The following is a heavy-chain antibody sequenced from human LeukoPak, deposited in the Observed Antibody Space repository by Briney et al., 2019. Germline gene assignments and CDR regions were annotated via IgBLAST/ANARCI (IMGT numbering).Heavy chain of an antibody. CDR2: MNPNSGNT. J-gene: IGHJ6*02. V-gene: IGHV1-8*01. CDR1: GYTFTSYD. CDR3: ARGRRLLWFGELLQDYYYYGMDV. Sequence: ASVKVYCKASGYTFTSYDINWVRQATGQGLEWMGWMNPNSGNTGYAQKFQGRVTMTRNTSISTAYMELSSLRSEDTAVYYCARGRRLLWFGELLQDYYYYGMDVWGQGTTVTVSS. D-gene: IGHD3-10*01.